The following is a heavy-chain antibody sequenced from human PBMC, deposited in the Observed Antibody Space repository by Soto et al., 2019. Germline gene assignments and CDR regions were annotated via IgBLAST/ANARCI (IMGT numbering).Heavy chain of an antibody. D-gene: IGHD5-12*01. Sequence: PSETLSLTCTVSGASISSGRSYRSRIRQHPGKGLEWIGYMFYSGSTYYHPSLKSRVNISAGTSKNQFSLRLTSVTPADTAVYYCARDNGYGHFDSWGQGTLVTVSS. CDR3: ARDNGYGHFDS. CDR1: GASISSGRSY. V-gene: IGHV4-31*03. CDR2: MFYSGST. J-gene: IGHJ4*02.